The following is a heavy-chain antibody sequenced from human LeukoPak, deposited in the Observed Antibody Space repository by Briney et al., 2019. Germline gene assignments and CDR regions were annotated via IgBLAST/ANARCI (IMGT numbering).Heavy chain of an antibody. V-gene: IGHV3-23*01. CDR3: AKDPHGEWLLSVYFDY. CDR1: GFTFSSYA. Sequence: GGSLRLSCAASGFTFSSYAMSWVRQAPGKGLEWVSAISGSGGSTYYADSVKGRITISRDNPKNTLYLQMNSLRAEDTAVYYCAKDPHGEWLLSVYFDYWGQGTLVTVSS. J-gene: IGHJ4*02. D-gene: IGHD3-3*01. CDR2: ISGSGGST.